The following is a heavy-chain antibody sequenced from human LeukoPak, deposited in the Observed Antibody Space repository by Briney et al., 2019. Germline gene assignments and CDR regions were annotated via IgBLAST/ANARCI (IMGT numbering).Heavy chain of an antibody. V-gene: IGHV3-53*01. CDR1: GFTVSSNY. CDR3: ARDGGTIFGVVPYY. J-gene: IGHJ4*02. D-gene: IGHD3-3*01. Sequence: QPGGSLRLSCAASGFTVSSNYMSWVRQAPGKGLEWASVIYSGGSTYYADSVKGRFTISRDNSKNTLYLQMNSLRAEDTAVYYCARDGGTIFGVVPYYWGQGTLVTVSS. CDR2: IYSGGST.